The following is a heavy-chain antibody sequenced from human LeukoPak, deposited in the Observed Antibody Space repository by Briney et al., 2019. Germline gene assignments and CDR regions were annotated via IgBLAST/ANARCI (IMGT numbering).Heavy chain of an antibody. CDR3: ARSGGFTLVRGAVNNWFDP. J-gene: IGHJ5*02. CDR1: GGSISSTSYY. V-gene: IGHV4-39*07. D-gene: IGHD3-10*01. CDR2: MYFSGNT. Sequence: PSETLSLTCTVSGGSISSTSYYWGWIRQPPGKGLEWIGSMYFSGNTYYNPSLKSRVTISVDTSKNQFSLKLNSVTAADTAVYYCARSGGFTLVRGAVNNWFDPWGQGTLVTVSS.